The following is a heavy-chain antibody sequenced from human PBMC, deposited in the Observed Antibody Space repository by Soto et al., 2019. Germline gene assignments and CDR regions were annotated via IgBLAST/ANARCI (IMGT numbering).Heavy chain of an antibody. Sequence: SETLSLTCTVSGGSISSYYWSWIRQPPGKGLEWIGYIYYSGSTNYNPSLKSRVTISVDTSKNQFSLKLSSVTAADTAVYYCARDGDPYDSSGYYDYWGQGTLVTVPQ. J-gene: IGHJ4*02. CDR3: ARDGDPYDSSGYYDY. V-gene: IGHV4-59*01. D-gene: IGHD3-22*01. CDR2: IYYSGST. CDR1: GGSISSYY.